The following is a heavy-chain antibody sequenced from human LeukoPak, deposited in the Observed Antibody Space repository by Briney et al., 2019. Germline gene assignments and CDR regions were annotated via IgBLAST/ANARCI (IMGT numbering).Heavy chain of an antibody. CDR1: GYSFSNYW. J-gene: IGHJ4*02. CDR3: AIPPGYCGNDCSFDH. V-gene: IGHV5-51*01. CDR2: IYPGDYET. Sequence: GESLKISFEGSGYSFSNYWIGWVRRMPGKGLGWMGIIYPGDYETRYSPSFQGLVTISVDKSINTAYLQWSSLKASDTAMYYCAIPPGYCGNDCSFDHWGQGTLVTVSS. D-gene: IGHD2-21*02.